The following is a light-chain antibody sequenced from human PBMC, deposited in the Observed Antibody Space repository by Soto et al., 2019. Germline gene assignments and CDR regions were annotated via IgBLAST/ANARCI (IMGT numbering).Light chain of an antibody. CDR2: DVS. J-gene: IGLJ2*01. CDR3: CSYAGSYTVI. CDR1: SNDVGGYNS. Sequence: QSALTQPRSVSGSPGQSVTIPCTGTSNDVGGYNSVSWYQQHPGKAPKLMIYDVSKRPSGVPDRFSGSKSGNTASLTISGLQAEDEADYYCCSYAGSYTVIFGGGTKLTVL. V-gene: IGLV2-11*01.